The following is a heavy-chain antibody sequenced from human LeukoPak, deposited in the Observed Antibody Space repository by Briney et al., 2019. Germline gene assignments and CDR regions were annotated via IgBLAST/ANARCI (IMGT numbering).Heavy chain of an antibody. V-gene: IGHV1-69*13. J-gene: IGHJ4*02. Sequence: SVKVSCKASGGTFSSYAISWVRQAPGQGLEWMGGIIPIFGTANYAQKFQGRVTITADESTSTAYMELSSLRSEDTAVYYCARSRDIVVVPAATDGYYFDYWGQGTLVTVSS. CDR1: GGTFSSYA. CDR2: IIPIFGTA. D-gene: IGHD2-2*01. CDR3: ARSRDIVVVPAATDGYYFDY.